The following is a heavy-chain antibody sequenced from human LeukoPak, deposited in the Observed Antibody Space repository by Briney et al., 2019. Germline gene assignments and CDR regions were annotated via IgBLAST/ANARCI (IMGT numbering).Heavy chain of an antibody. D-gene: IGHD3-3*01. CDR1: GYTLTGYY. Sequence: ASVKVSCKASGYTLTGYYMHWVRQAPGQGLEWMGWINPNSGDTNYAQKFQGRVTMTRDTSISTAYMELSRLRSDDTAVYYCAREGVVKSFDYWGQGTLVTVSS. V-gene: IGHV1-2*02. J-gene: IGHJ4*02. CDR3: AREGVVKSFDY. CDR2: INPNSGDT.